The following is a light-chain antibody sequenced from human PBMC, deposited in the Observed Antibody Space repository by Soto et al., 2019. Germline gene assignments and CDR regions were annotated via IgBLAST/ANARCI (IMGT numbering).Light chain of an antibody. V-gene: IGLV1-51*01. J-gene: IGLJ1*01. CDR2: DNN. CDR3: QSYGRSLSGSEV. Sequence: QSVLTQPPSVSAAPGQKVTISCSGSSXNIGNNYVSWYQQLPGTAPKLLIYDNNKRPSGIPDRFSGSKSGTSATLGITGLQTGDEADYYCQSYGRSLSGSEVFGTGTKVTVL. CDR1: SXNIGNNY.